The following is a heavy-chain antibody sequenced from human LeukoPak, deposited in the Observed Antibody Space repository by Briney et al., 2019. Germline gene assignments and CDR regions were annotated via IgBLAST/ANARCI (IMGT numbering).Heavy chain of an antibody. CDR3: AKDLDIVVVPASAFDI. J-gene: IGHJ3*02. V-gene: IGHV3-23*01. D-gene: IGHD2-2*03. CDR2: ISGSGGST. CDR1: GFTFSSYA. Sequence: GGSLRLSCAASGFTFSSYAMSWVRQAPGKGLGWVSAISGSGGSTYYADSVKGRFTISRDNSKNTLYLQMNSLRAEDTAVYYCAKDLDIVVVPASAFDIWGQGTMVTVSS.